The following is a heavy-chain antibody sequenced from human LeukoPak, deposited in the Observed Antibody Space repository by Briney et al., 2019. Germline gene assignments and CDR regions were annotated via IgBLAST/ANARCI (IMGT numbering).Heavy chain of an antibody. CDR2: INHSGST. CDR3: AKETGGIAVAGTIDY. Sequence: SETLSLTCAVYGGSFSGYYWSWIRQPPGKGLEWIGEINHSGSTYYNPSLKSRVTISVDTSKNQFSLKLSSVTAADTAVYYCAKETGGIAVAGTIDYWGQGTLVTVSS. D-gene: IGHD6-19*01. V-gene: IGHV4-34*01. J-gene: IGHJ4*02. CDR1: GGSFSGYY.